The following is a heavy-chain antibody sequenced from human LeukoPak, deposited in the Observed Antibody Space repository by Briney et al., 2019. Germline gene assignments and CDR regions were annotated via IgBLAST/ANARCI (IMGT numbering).Heavy chain of an antibody. CDR3: ARGSGSCYHIDY. J-gene: IGHJ4*02. Sequence: SETLSLTCTVSGGSISSYYWSWIRQPPGKGLEWIGYIYYSGSTNYNPSLKSRVTISVDTSKNQFSLKLSSVTAADAAVYYCARGSGSCYHIDYWGQGTLVTVSS. D-gene: IGHD1-26*01. V-gene: IGHV4-59*01. CDR2: IYYSGST. CDR1: GGSISSYY.